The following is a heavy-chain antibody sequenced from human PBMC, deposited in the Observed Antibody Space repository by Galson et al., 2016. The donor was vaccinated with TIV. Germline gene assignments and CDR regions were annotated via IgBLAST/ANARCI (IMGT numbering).Heavy chain of an antibody. CDR2: TFYRSKWYN. CDR1: GDSVSSNSAA. D-gene: IGHD3-16*01. V-gene: IGHV6-1*01. CDR3: ARATPSVFGIIMTLDS. Sequence: CAISGDSVSSNSAAWNWLRQSPSRGLEWLGRTFYRSKWYNDYAPSVKSRITINPDTSKNQFSLQLNSVTPEDTAVYYCARATPSVFGIIMTLDSWGQGTLLNVSS. J-gene: IGHJ4*02.